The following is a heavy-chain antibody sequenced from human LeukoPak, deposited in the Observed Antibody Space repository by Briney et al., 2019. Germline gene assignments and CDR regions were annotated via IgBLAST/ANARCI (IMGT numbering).Heavy chain of an antibody. J-gene: IGHJ4*02. Sequence: SETLSLTRTVSGGSISSYYWSWIRQPPRKGLEWIGYIYYSGSTNYNPSLKSRVTISVDTSKNQFSLKLSSVTAADTAVYYCARCGYSYGSEFDYWGQGTLVTVSS. CDR3: ARCGYSYGSEFDY. CDR2: IYYSGST. CDR1: GGSISSYY. D-gene: IGHD5-18*01. V-gene: IGHV4-59*01.